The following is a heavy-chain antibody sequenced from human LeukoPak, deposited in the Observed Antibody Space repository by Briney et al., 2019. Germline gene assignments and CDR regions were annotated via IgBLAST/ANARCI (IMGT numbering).Heavy chain of an antibody. J-gene: IGHJ4*02. Sequence: ASVNVSCKASRCTFTRYVVSWGLEPAGHGEGGRGGMKAYNGRTNFTQKLQSRVTITTDTSTSTSYLQLRSLRSDYAAVYYCARERYYYGGSGYYSFGYWGQRTLVTVSP. CDR1: RCTFTRYV. CDR2: MKAYNGRT. V-gene: IGHV1-18*01. D-gene: IGHD3-22*01. CDR3: ARERYYYGGSGYYSFGY.